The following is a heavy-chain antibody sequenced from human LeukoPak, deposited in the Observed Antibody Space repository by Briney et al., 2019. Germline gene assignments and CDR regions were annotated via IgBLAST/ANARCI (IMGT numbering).Heavy chain of an antibody. CDR3: TKDRFLEWLLWD. V-gene: IGHV3-23*01. Sequence: PGGSLRLSCAASGFTFSSYAMSWVRQAPGKGLEWVSAISGSGGSTYYADSVKGRFTISRDNSKNTLYLQMNSLRAEDTAVYYCTKDRFLEWLLWDWGQGTLVTVSS. D-gene: IGHD3-3*01. CDR2: ISGSGGST. J-gene: IGHJ4*02. CDR1: GFTFSSYA.